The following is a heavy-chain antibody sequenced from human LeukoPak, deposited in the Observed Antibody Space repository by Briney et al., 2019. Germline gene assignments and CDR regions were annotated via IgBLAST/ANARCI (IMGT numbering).Heavy chain of an antibody. Sequence: GGSLRLSCAASRFTFSSHAMHWVRQAPGKGLEWVAVISYDGSKKYYADSVEGRFTISRDNSKNTLYLQMNSLRAEDTAVYYCARDHGAGITIFGVVNLLDYWGQGTLVTVSS. D-gene: IGHD3-3*01. CDR1: RFTFSSHA. V-gene: IGHV3-30*04. CDR2: ISYDGSKK. CDR3: ARDHGAGITIFGVVNLLDY. J-gene: IGHJ4*02.